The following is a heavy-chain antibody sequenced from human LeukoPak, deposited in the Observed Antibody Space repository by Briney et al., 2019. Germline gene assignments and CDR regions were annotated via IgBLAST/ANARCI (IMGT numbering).Heavy chain of an antibody. CDR3: ARATNLAYCGGDCYPGYVDY. D-gene: IGHD2-21*02. CDR1: GGSISSYY. Sequence: SETLSLTCTVSGGSISSYYWSWIRQHPGKGLEWIGYIYYSGSTYYNPSLKSRVTISVDTSKNQFSLKLSSVTAADTAVFYCARATNLAYCGGDCYPGYVDYWGQGTLVTVSS. CDR2: IYYSGST. V-gene: IGHV4-59*06. J-gene: IGHJ4*02.